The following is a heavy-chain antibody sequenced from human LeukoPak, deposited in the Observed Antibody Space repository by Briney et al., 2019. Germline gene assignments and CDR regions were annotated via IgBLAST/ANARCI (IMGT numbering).Heavy chain of an antibody. CDR1: GGSISRYY. CDR2: IYSCGST. Sequence: SETLSLTCTVSGGSISRYYWSWIRPPPGEGLEWIGYIYSCGSTNYNPSLKSRVTISVDTSKNQFSLKLSSVTAADTAVYYCARGAAATYWGQGTLVTVSS. V-gene: IGHV4-59*01. D-gene: IGHD6-13*01. CDR3: ARGAAATY. J-gene: IGHJ4*02.